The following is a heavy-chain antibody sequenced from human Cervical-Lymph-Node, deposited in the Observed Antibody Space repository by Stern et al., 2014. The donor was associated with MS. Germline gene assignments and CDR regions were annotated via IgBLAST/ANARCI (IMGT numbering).Heavy chain of an antibody. V-gene: IGHV5-51*01. Sequence: VQLVQSGAELIRPGESLKISCKGSGFKFSIYWIAWVRQMPGKGLEWMGIIYTGDSETRYSPSFQGQFTMSADKSTSTAYLQWSSLNASDTAMYFCARQTTAWASDVWGQGTLVTVSS. CDR1: GFKFSIYW. CDR2: IYTGDSET. D-gene: IGHD1-14*01. CDR3: ARQTTAWASDV. J-gene: IGHJ4*02.